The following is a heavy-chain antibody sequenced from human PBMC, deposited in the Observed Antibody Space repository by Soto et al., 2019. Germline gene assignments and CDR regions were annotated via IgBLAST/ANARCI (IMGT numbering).Heavy chain of an antibody. D-gene: IGHD4-17*01. Sequence: SETLSLSYAVYGGSFSRYYWSWIRQPPGKGLEWIVEINHSGNTNYNPSLKSRVTMSVDTSRNQFSLKLTSVTAADTAVYYCALRMTAVTHIDYCGQGALVTGSS. CDR2: INHSGNT. J-gene: IGHJ4*02. V-gene: IGHV4-34*01. CDR1: GGSFSRYY. CDR3: ALRMTAVTHIDY.